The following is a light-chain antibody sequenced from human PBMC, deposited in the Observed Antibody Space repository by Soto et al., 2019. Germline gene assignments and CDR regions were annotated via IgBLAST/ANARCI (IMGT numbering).Light chain of an antibody. V-gene: IGLV2-14*01. CDR2: DVS. CDR3: NSYTTSVDTRTV. Sequence: QSVLTQPASLSGSPGQSITISCTGTSSDVGAYNYVSWYQQHPGKAPKLMIYDVSNRPSGVSNRFSGSKSGNTASLTISGLQAVDEADYYCNSYTTSVDTRTVFGTGTKVTVL. J-gene: IGLJ1*01. CDR1: SSDVGAYNY.